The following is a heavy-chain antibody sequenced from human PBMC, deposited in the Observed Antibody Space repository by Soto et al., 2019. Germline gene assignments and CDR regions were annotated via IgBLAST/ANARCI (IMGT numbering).Heavy chain of an antibody. CDR1: GGTFSSYA. V-gene: IGHV1-69*13. CDR2: IIPIFGTA. Sequence: SVKVSCKASGGTFSSYAISWVRQAPGQGLEWMGGIIPIFGTANYAQKFQGRVTITADESTSTAYMELSSLRSEDTAVYYCARDVAAAAHYYYYGMDVWGQGTTVTVSS. CDR3: ARDVAAAAHYYYYGMDV. J-gene: IGHJ6*02. D-gene: IGHD6-13*01.